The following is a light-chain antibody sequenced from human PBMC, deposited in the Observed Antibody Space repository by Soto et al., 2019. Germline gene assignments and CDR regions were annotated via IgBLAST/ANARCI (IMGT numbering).Light chain of an antibody. CDR1: QSLSNSH. CDR2: GAS. Sequence: EVVLTQSPATLSLSPGDRATLSCRASQSLSNSHLPWYQHKPGQAPKLLIFGASSRAPDFPDRFTGSGSGTDFTLTVSRLEPEDFAVYYCQHFCSSPPYTFGQGTKLE. V-gene: IGKV3-20*01. J-gene: IGKJ2*01. CDR3: QHFCSSPPYT.